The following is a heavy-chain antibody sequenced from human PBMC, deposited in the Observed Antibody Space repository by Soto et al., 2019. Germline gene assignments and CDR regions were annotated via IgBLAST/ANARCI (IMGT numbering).Heavy chain of an antibody. CDR1: GYTFTSYA. Sequence: QVQLVQSGAEVKKPGASVKVSCKASGYTFTSYAMHWVRQAPGQRLEWMGWINAGNGNTKYSQKFQGRVTMTRDTPASTAYMELSSLRSEDTAVYYCARACSGGSCSPGNWFDPWGQGTLVTVSS. V-gene: IGHV1-3*01. CDR2: INAGNGNT. D-gene: IGHD2-15*01. CDR3: ARACSGGSCSPGNWFDP. J-gene: IGHJ5*02.